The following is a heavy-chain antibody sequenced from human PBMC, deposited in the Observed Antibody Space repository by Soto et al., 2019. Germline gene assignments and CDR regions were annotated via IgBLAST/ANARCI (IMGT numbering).Heavy chain of an antibody. D-gene: IGHD5-18*01. J-gene: IGHJ4*02. CDR1: GFTFSSYA. CDR2: ISGSGGST. Sequence: GGSLRLSCAASGFTFSSYAMSWVRQAPGKGLEWVSAISGSGGSTYYADSVKGRFTISRDNSKNTLYLHMNSLRAEDTAVYYCAKGNWIQLWFDYWGQGTLVTVSS. V-gene: IGHV3-23*01. CDR3: AKGNWIQLWFDY.